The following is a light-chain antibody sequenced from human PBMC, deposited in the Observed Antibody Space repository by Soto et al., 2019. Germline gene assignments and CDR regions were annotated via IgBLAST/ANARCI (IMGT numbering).Light chain of an antibody. Sequence: DIQMTQSPSTLSATAGDRVTITCRASQSISAWLAWYQQKPGKAPKLLIYAASALESGVPSRFSGSGSGTDFTLTISSLQPGDFATYYCQQSYSTPWTFGQGTKVDIK. CDR3: QQSYSTPWT. CDR1: QSISAW. J-gene: IGKJ1*01. V-gene: IGKV1-39*01. CDR2: AAS.